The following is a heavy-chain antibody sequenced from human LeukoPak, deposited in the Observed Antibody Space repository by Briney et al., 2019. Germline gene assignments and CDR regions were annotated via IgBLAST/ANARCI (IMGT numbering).Heavy chain of an antibody. CDR1: GGSISSGGYS. CDR2: IYYTGNT. D-gene: IGHD1-26*01. V-gene: IGHV4-30-4*07. Sequence: SQTLSLTCAVSGGSISSGGYSWSWIRQPPGKGLEWIGYIYYTGNTNYNPSLKSRVTISVDASKNQFSLNLSSVTAADTAIYYCARLGGATSPFGYWGQGTLATISS. CDR3: ARLGGATSPFGY. J-gene: IGHJ4*02.